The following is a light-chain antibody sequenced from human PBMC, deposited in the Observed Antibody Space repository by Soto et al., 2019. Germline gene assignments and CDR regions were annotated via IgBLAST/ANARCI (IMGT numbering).Light chain of an antibody. CDR3: QQYNNWPRT. CDR2: GVS. Sequence: EIVMTQSPATLSVSPWERATLSCTASQSVSSNLAWYQQKPGQAPRLLIYGVSSRATGIPDRFSGSGAGTDFTLTISRLEPEDFAVYYCQQYNNWPRTFGQGTKVDIK. V-gene: IGKV3D-15*01. CDR1: QSVSSN. J-gene: IGKJ1*01.